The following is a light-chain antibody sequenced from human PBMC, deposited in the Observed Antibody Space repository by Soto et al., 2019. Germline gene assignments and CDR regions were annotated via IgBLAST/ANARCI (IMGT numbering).Light chain of an antibody. J-gene: IGKJ1*01. CDR2: DAS. CDR3: QQCGGSPT. CDR1: QSVATN. Sequence: EIVMTQSPASLSLAPGDMVTLSCRASQSVATNVAWYQQKPGQAPRLLIYDASNRATGIPARFSGSGSGTDFTLTISSLEPEDFAMYYCQQCGGSPTFCQGTKVDIK. V-gene: IGKV3D-11*03.